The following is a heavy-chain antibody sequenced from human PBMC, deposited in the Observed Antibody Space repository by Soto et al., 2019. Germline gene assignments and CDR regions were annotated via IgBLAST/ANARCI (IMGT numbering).Heavy chain of an antibody. D-gene: IGHD3-3*01. CDR2: TYYRSKWYS. J-gene: IGHJ4*02. CDR3: AKDFRFLEWLLYDGGFDY. Sequence: SQTLSLTCAISGDSVSSNSAAWNWIRLSPSRGLEWLGRTYYRSKWYSVYAPSVKSRISINPDTSKNTLYLQMNSLRAEDTAVYYCAKDFRFLEWLLYDGGFDYWGQGTLVTVSS. V-gene: IGHV6-1*01. CDR1: GDSVSSNSAA.